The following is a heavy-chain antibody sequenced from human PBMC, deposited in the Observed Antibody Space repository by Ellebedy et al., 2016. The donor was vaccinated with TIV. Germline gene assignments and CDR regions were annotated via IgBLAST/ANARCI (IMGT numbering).Heavy chain of an antibody. J-gene: IGHJ4*02. V-gene: IGHV3-23*01. Sequence: GGSLRLXCAASGFTFSSYAMSWVRQAPGKGLEWVSAISGSGGSTYYADSVKGRFTISRDNSKNTLYLQMNSLRAEDTAVYYCAKEGGYSSGWYIDYWGQGTLVTGSS. CDR1: GFTFSSYA. CDR3: AKEGGYSSGWYIDY. D-gene: IGHD6-19*01. CDR2: ISGSGGST.